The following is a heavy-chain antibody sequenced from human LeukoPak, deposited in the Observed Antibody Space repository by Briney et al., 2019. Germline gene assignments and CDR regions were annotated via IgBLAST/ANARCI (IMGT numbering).Heavy chain of an antibody. Sequence: SETLSLTCTVSGGSISSYYWSWIRQPPGKGLEWIGYIYYSGSTNYNPSLKSRVTISVDTSKNQFSLKLSSVTAADTAVYYCAGGYSSSPINWFDPWGQGTLVTVSS. CDR3: AGGYSSSPINWFDP. D-gene: IGHD6-6*01. CDR1: GGSISSYY. CDR2: IYYSGST. J-gene: IGHJ5*02. V-gene: IGHV4-59*01.